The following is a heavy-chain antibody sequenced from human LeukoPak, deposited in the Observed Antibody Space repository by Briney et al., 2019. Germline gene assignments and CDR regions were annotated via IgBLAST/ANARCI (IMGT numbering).Heavy chain of an antibody. D-gene: IGHD2-15*01. CDR3: AKERIWNVVVVVAAQNFDY. V-gene: IGHV3-23*01. CDR1: GFTFNSYA. CDR2: ISGSGSST. Sequence: GGSLRLSCAASGFTFNSYAMNWVRQAPGKGLEWVSGISGSGSSTYYADSVKGRFTISRDNSKNTLYLQMNNLRAEDTAVYYCAKERIWNVVVVVAAQNFDYWGQGTLVTVSS. J-gene: IGHJ4*02.